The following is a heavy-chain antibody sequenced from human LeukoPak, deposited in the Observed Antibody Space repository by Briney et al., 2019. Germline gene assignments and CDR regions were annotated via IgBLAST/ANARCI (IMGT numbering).Heavy chain of an antibody. V-gene: IGHV3-21*01. CDR2: ISSSGSYI. CDR1: GFTFSSYS. Sequence: GGSLRLSCAASGFTFSSYSMNWVRHAPGKWLELVSSISSSGSYIYYADSVEGRFTISRDNAKNSLYLQMNSLRAEDTAVYYGASGFTISPDAFDIWGQGTMVTVSS. CDR3: ASGFTISPDAFDI. D-gene: IGHD3-9*01. J-gene: IGHJ3*02.